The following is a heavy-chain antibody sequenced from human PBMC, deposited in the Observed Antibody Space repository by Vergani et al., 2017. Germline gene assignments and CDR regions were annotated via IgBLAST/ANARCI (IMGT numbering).Heavy chain of an antibody. V-gene: IGHV3-30*18. CDR3: AKLMDTAMDNDY. Sequence: QVQLVESGGGVFQPGRSLGLSCAASGFTFSSYGMHGVRQAPGKGLEWVAVISYDGSNKYYADSVKGRFTISRDNSKNTLYLQMNSLRAEDTAVYYCAKLMDTAMDNDYWGQGTLVTVSS. CDR1: GFTFSSYG. CDR2: ISYDGSNK. J-gene: IGHJ4*02. D-gene: IGHD5-18*01.